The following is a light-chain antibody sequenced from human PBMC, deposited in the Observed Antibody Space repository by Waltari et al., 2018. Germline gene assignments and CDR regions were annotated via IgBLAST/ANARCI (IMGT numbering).Light chain of an antibody. CDR1: QSIFYRSNNKNS. CDR3: QQYYSPPLT. Sequence: DIVMTQSPDSLAVFLGERATINCKASQSIFYRSNNKNSLTWYQQKSGQPPKLLLYGASTRESGVPDRFSGSGSGTDFTLTISSLQAEDVAVYFCQQYYSPPLTFGGGTKVEIK. CDR2: GAS. J-gene: IGKJ4*01. V-gene: IGKV4-1*01.